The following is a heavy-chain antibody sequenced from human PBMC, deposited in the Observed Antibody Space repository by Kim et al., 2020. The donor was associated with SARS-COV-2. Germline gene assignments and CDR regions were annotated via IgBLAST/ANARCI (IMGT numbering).Heavy chain of an antibody. J-gene: IGHJ4*02. V-gene: IGHV7-4-1*02. CDR3: ARDRLSGHGDYFDY. D-gene: IGHD1-1*01. Sequence: YARDLTGRFVFSSDSSVSTAYLQITSLQADDTAVYYCARDRLSGHGDYFDYWGQGTLVTVSP.